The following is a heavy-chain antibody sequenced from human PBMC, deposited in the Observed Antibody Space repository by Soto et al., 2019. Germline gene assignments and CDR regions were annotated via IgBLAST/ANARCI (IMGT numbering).Heavy chain of an antibody. V-gene: IGHV1-8*01. J-gene: IGHJ5*02. CDR3: ARMATSGTLNWFDP. CDR1: GYTFGNND. Sequence: ASVKVSFKASGYTFGNNDISWVRQATGQGLEWMGWMNPNSGNTGYAQKFQGRVSMTRNTSITTAYLELSSLRSDDTAIYYCARMATSGTLNWFDPWGQRTLVTVSS. CDR2: MNPNSGNT.